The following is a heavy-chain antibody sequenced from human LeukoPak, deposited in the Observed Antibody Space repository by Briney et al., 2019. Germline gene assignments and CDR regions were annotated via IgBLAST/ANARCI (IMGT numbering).Heavy chain of an antibody. CDR3: ARAPHYDYVWGSYRRFDY. CDR2: INPNSGGT. J-gene: IGHJ4*02. D-gene: IGHD3-16*02. CDR1: GYTFTGYY. V-gene: IGHV1-2*02. Sequence: ASVKVSCKASGYTFTGYYMHWVRQAPGQGLEWMGWINPNSGGTNYAQKFQGRVTMTRDTSISTAYMELSRLRSDDTAVYYCARAPHYDYVWGSYRRFDYWGQGTLVTVSS.